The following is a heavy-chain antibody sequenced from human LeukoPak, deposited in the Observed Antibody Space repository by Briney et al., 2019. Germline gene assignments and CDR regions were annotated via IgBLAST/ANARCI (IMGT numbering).Heavy chain of an antibody. D-gene: IGHD4-17*01. V-gene: IGHV3-23*01. CDR2: VTSRGVGT. Sequence: GGSLRLSCTDSGFTFSSYALAWARQPPGKGLEWVAAVTSRGVGTHYAASVRGRFTISRDNLKNTTYLQMKSLRAEDTDIYLCGSDPNGDYVGALGDWGRGTLVTASS. J-gene: IGHJ4*01. CDR1: GFTFSSYA. CDR3: GSDPNGDYVGALGD.